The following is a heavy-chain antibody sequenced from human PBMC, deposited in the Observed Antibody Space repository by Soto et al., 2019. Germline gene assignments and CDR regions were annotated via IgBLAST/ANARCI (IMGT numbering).Heavy chain of an antibody. CDR1: GGSISSGGYY. Sequence: PSETLSLTCTVSGGSISSGGYYWSWIRQHPGKGLEWIGYIYYSGSTYYNPSLKSRVTISVDTSKNQFSLKLSSVTAADTAVYYCARDRGCGGDCYSYWFDPWGQGTLVTVSS. D-gene: IGHD2-21*02. J-gene: IGHJ5*02. V-gene: IGHV4-31*03. CDR3: ARDRGCGGDCYSYWFDP. CDR2: IYYSGST.